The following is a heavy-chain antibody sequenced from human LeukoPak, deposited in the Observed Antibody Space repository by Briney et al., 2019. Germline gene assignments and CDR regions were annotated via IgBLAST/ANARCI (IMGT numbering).Heavy chain of an antibody. CDR3: ARLSEFVPDY. CDR2: IYYSGST. Sequence: SETLSLTCTVSGGSTSSYYWSWIRQPPGKGLEWIGYIYYSGSTNYNPSLKSRVTISVDTSKNQFSLKLSSVTAADTAVYYCARLSEFVPDYWGQGTLVTVSS. CDR1: GGSTSSYY. J-gene: IGHJ4*02. D-gene: IGHD2-2*01. V-gene: IGHV4-59*08.